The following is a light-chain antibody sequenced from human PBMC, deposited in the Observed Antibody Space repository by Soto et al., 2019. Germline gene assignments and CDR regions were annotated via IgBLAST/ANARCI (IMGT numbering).Light chain of an antibody. V-gene: IGKV1-5*03. CDR3: KHYNSYSEA. CDR1: QTISSW. J-gene: IGKJ1*01. CDR2: KAS. Sequence: DIQMTQSPSTLSGSVGDRVTITCRASQTISSWLAWYQQKPGKAPKLLIYKASTLKSGVPSRFSGSGSGTEFTLNISSLQPDDFATYYCKHYNSYSEAFGQGTKVELK.